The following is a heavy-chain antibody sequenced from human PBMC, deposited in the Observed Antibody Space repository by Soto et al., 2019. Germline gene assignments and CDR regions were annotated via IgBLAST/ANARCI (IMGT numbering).Heavy chain of an antibody. V-gene: IGHV1-69*06. CDR2: IIPIFGTA. CDR3: ARPSSSSGWGTGYFYGMDV. D-gene: IGHD6-6*01. Sequence: GASVKVSCKASGGTFSSYAISWVRQAPGQGLEWMGGIIPIFGTANYAQKFQGRVTITADKSTSTAYMELSSLRSEDTAVYYCARPSSSSGWGTGYFYGMDVWGQGTTVTVSS. J-gene: IGHJ6*02. CDR1: GGTFSSYA.